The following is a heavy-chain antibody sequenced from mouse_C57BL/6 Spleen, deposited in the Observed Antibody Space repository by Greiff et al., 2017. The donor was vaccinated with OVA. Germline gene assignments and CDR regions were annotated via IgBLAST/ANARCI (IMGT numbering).Heavy chain of an antibody. CDR3: ARSSTDGAY. Sequence: ESGPGLVKPSQSLSLTCSVTGYSITSGYYWNWIRQFPGNNLEWMGYISYDGSNNYNPSLKNRISITRDTSKNQFFLKLNSVTTEDTATYYCARSSTDGAYWGQGTLVTVSA. V-gene: IGHV3-6*01. CDR1: GYSITSGYY. J-gene: IGHJ3*01. CDR2: ISYDGSN. D-gene: IGHD1-1*01.